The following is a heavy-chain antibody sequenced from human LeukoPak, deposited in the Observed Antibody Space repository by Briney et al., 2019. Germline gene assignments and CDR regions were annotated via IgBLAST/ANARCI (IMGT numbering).Heavy chain of an antibody. V-gene: IGHV4-59*01. J-gene: IGHJ3*02. Sequence: SETLSLTCTVSGGSISSYYWSWIRQPPGKGLEWIGYIYYSGSTNYNPSLTSRVTISVDTSKNQFSLKLSSVTAADTAVYYCARAIGYGSGSYYAESGAFDIWGQGTMVTVSS. CDR2: IYYSGST. CDR1: GGSISSYY. CDR3: ARAIGYGSGSYYAESGAFDI. D-gene: IGHD3-10*01.